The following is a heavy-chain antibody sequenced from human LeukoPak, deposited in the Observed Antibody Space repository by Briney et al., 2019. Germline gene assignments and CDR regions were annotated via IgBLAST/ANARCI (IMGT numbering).Heavy chain of an antibody. CDR2: INPSGGST. Sequence: ASVKVSCKASGYTFTSYYMHWVRQAPGQGLEWMGIINPSGGSTSYAQKFQGRVTMTRDMSTSTVYMELSSLRSEDTAVYYCAREYYYDSSGYHDSGYFDYWGREPWSPSPQ. CDR3: AREYYYDSSGYHDSGYFDY. D-gene: IGHD3-22*01. J-gene: IGHJ4*02. V-gene: IGHV1-46*01. CDR1: GYTFTSYY.